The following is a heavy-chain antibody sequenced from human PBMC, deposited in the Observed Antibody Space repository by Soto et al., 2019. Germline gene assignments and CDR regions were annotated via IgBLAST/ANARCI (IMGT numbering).Heavy chain of an antibody. CDR3: ARERGSNYYYYGMDV. CDR2: ISYDGSNK. Sequence: WGSLRLSCAASGFTFISYAIHFFRHSPFKGLEWVAVISYDGSNKYYADSVKGRFTISRDNSKNTLYLQMNSLRAEDTAVYYCARERGSNYYYYGMDVWGQGTTVTVSS. D-gene: IGHD3-16*01. CDR1: GFTFISYA. V-gene: IGHV3-30-3*01. J-gene: IGHJ6*02.